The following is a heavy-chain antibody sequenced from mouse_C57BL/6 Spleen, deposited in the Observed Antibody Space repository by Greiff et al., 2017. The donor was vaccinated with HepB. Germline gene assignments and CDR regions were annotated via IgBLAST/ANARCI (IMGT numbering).Heavy chain of an antibody. D-gene: IGHD1-1*01. Sequence: DVKLVESGGGLVKPGGSLKLSCAASGFTFSDYGMHWVRQAPEKGLEWVAYISSGSSTIYYADTVKGRFTISRDNAKNTLFLQMTSLRSEDTAMYYCARRVYYYGSSHFDYWGQGTTLTVSS. CDR1: GFTFSDYG. J-gene: IGHJ2*01. CDR2: ISSGSSTI. CDR3: ARRVYYYGSSHFDY. V-gene: IGHV5-17*01.